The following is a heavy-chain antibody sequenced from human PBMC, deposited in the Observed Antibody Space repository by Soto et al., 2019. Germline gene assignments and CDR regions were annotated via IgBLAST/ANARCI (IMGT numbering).Heavy chain of an antibody. Sequence: GGSLRLSCAASGFTFSSYSMNWVRQAPGKGLEWVSYISSSSSTIYYADSVKGRFTISRDNAKNSLYLQMNSLRDEDTAVYYCARPDYGDYDYYYYYYMDVWGKGTTVTVSS. CDR1: GFTFSSYS. V-gene: IGHV3-48*02. CDR3: ARPDYGDYDYYYYYYMDV. CDR2: ISSSSSTI. J-gene: IGHJ6*03. D-gene: IGHD4-17*01.